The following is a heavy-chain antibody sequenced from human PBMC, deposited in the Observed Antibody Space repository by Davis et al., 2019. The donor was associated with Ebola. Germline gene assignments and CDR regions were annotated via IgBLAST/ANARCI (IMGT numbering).Heavy chain of an antibody. CDR2: INAGNGNT. CDR1: GYTFTSYA. D-gene: IGHD6-6*01. Sequence: AASVKVSCKASGYTFTSYAMHWVRQAPGQRLEWMGWINAGNGNTKYSQKFQGRVTITRDTSASTAYMELSSLRSEDTAVYYCASAGEWGSSSLPKKPLYYYGMDVWGQGTTVTVSS. CDR3: ASAGEWGSSSLPKKPLYYYGMDV. V-gene: IGHV1-3*01. J-gene: IGHJ6*02.